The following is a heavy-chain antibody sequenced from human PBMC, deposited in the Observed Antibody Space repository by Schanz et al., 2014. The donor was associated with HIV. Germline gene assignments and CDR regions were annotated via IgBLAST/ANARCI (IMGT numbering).Heavy chain of an antibody. J-gene: IGHJ4*02. D-gene: IGHD6-13*01. V-gene: IGHV3-30*18. CDR1: GFTFSSYG. CDR2: ISYDGSNK. Sequence: QVQLVESGGGVVQPGRSLRLSCAASGFTFSSYGMHWVRQAPGKGLEWVAVISYDGSNKYYADSVKGRFTISRDISKNELYLEMNSLRAEDTAVYYCAKEEQQLGGVGGYHFDYWGQGTLVTVSS. CDR3: AKEEQQLGGVGGYHFDY.